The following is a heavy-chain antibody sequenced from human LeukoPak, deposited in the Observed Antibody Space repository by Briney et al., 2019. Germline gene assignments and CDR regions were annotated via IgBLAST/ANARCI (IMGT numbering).Heavy chain of an antibody. CDR2: ISYDGSNK. CDR1: GFTFSSYG. CDR3: AKAFAMIVVAVDY. V-gene: IGHV3-30*18. Sequence: GRSLRLSCAASGFTFSSYGMHWVRQAPGKGLEWVAVISYDGSNKYYADSVKGRFTISRDNSKSTLYLQMNSLRAEDTAVYYCAKAFAMIVVAVDYWGQGTLVTVSS. D-gene: IGHD3-22*01. J-gene: IGHJ4*02.